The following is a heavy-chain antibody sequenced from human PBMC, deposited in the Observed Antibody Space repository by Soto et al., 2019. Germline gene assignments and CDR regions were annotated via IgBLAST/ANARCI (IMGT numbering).Heavy chain of an antibody. J-gene: IGHJ6*02. CDR1: GFTFSSYG. V-gene: IGHV3-33*01. CDR3: ARDSAHSTYGAPMDV. Sequence: GGSLRLSCAASGFTFSSYGMHWVRQAPGKGLEWVAVIWYDGSNEYYADSVKDRFTISRDNSKNTLYLQMNSLRAEDTAVYYCARDSAHSTYGAPMDVSGHGTTLTVSS. D-gene: IGHD4-4*01. CDR2: IWYDGSNE.